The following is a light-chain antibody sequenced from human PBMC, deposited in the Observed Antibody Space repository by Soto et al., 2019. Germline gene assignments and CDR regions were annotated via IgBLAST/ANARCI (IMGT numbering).Light chain of an antibody. CDR1: QSVLTY. CDR3: QQRSNLVS. Sequence: EIVLTQSPATLSLSPGERATLSCRASQSVLTYLGWYQQKPGQAPRLLIYDASKRAAGIPDRISGSGSGTDFTLTISSLDPEDFGIYYCQQRSNLVSFGQGTRLDIK. V-gene: IGKV3-11*01. CDR2: DAS. J-gene: IGKJ5*01.